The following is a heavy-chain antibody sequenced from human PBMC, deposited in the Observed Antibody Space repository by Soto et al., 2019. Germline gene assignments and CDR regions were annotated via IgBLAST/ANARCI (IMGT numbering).Heavy chain of an antibody. J-gene: IGHJ4*02. CDR3: ARDGDVNTGFGKDY. CDR2: SRNKANSYTT. D-gene: IGHD3-16*01. CDR1: GFSLSDHY. V-gene: IGHV3-72*01. Sequence: GGSLRLSCTASGFSLSDHYVDWVRQAPGKGLEWVGRSRNKANSYTTEYAASVRGRFTISRDDSRNSLYLQMTSLSAEDTAMYYCARDGDVNTGFGKDYWGQGTLVTVSS.